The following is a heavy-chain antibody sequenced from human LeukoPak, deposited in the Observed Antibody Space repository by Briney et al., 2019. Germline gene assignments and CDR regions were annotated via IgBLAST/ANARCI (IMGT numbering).Heavy chain of an antibody. V-gene: IGHV1-69*04. D-gene: IGHD2-15*01. CDR2: IIPILGIA. CDR3: VSEVVVVAATPRMVH. Sequence: ASVKVSCKASGGTFSSYAISWVRQAPGQGLEWMGRIIPILGIANYAQKFQGRVTITADKSTSTAYMELSSLRSEDTAVYYCVSEVVVVAATPRMVHWGQGTLVTVSS. J-gene: IGHJ1*01. CDR1: GGTFSSYA.